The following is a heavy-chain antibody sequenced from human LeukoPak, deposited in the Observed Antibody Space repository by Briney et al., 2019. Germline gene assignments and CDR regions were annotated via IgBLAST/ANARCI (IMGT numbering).Heavy chain of an antibody. J-gene: IGHJ4*02. CDR2: INNNGDST. Sequence: GGSLRLSCAASGYRFNNYAIHWFRQAPGKGLEYVSGINNNGDSTYYANSVKGRFTISRDNSKNTMYLQMGSLTSEDTAVYYCARDYQTGFTGPGGDFWGQGTLVTVSS. CDR3: ARDYQTGFTGPGGDF. D-gene: IGHD3-9*01. V-gene: IGHV3-64*01. CDR1: GYRFNNYA.